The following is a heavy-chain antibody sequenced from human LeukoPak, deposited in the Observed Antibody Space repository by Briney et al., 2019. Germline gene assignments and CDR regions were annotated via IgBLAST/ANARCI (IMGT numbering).Heavy chain of an antibody. J-gene: IGHJ4*02. CDR1: GFTFSSYA. CDR3: ASSIEVPAAMAFDY. Sequence: PGGSLRLPCAASGFTFSSYAMHWVRQAPGKGLEWVAVISYDGSNKYYADSVKGRFTISRDNSKNTLYLQMNSLRAEDTAVYYCASSIEVPAAMAFDYWGQGTLVTVSS. V-gene: IGHV3-30-3*01. D-gene: IGHD2-2*01. CDR2: ISYDGSNK.